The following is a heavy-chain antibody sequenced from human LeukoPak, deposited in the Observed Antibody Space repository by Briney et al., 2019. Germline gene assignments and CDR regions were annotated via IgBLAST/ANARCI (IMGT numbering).Heavy chain of an antibody. CDR1: GFTFSTSA. CDR3: ARYLFSDFYFDH. V-gene: IGHV3-30*01. CDR2: ISIDGNNP. D-gene: IGHD2-21*01. J-gene: IGHJ4*02. Sequence: GGSLRLSCSASGFTFSTSAVHWIRQAPGRGLEWVAVISIDGNNPYYADTVKGRFTISRDNSKNTLYLQMTSLKTEDTAVYFCARYLFSDFYFDHWGQGTLVTVSS.